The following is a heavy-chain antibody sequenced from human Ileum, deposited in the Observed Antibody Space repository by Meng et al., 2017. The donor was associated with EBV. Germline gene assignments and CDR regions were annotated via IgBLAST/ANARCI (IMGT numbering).Heavy chain of an antibody. CDR1: GGSISSRNW. CDR2: IYHSVST. CDR3: ARVGQWLPIDY. D-gene: IGHD6-19*01. Sequence: QAHMADAIKGLATPSGTLSLTCSVSGGSISSRNWLSWVRQPTGKGLEWIGEIYHSVSTNYNPSLKSRVTMSVDKSKNQFSLNLSSVTAADTAVYYCARVGQWLPIDYWGQGTLVTVSS. J-gene: IGHJ4*02. V-gene: IGHV4-4*02.